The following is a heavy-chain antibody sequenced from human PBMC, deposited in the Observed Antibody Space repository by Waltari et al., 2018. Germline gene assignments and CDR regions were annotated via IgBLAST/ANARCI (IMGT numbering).Heavy chain of an antibody. CDR3: ARVSKGIHFDY. J-gene: IGHJ4*02. V-gene: IGHV3-7*04. Sequence: EVQLVESGGGLVQPGGSLRLSCQASGFNFVNYWMSWVRQAPGKGLQWVAYIKEDVTEESYLDSLKGRFTISRDDAKNSLHLQMNSLRVEDTAIYYCARVSKGIHFDYWGQGTLVTVSS. CDR1: GFNFVNYW. CDR2: IKEDVTEE.